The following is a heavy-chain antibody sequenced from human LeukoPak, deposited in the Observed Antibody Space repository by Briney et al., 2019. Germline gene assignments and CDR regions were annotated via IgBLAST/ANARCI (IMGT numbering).Heavy chain of an antibody. D-gene: IGHD6-13*01. V-gene: IGHV3-30*04. J-gene: IGHJ6*04. Sequence: PGRPLRLSCAASGFTFSSYAMHWVRQAPGKGLEWVAVISYDGSNKYYADSVKGRFTISRDNSKNTLYLQMNSLRAEDTAVYYCARGEQQLNYYYYYGMDVWGKGTTVTVSS. CDR3: ARGEQQLNYYYYYGMDV. CDR1: GFTFSSYA. CDR2: ISYDGSNK.